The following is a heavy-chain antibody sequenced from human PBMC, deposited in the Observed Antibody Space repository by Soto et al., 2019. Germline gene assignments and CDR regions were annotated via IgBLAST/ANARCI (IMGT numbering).Heavy chain of an antibody. Sequence: QVQLVQSGAEVKKPGSSVKVSCKASGGTFSSYAISRVRQAPGQGLEWMGGIIPIFGTANYAQKFQGRVTITADESTSTAYMELSSLRSEDTAVYYCARVVKFYGSGSFEGWFDPWRQGTLVTVSS. CDR3: ARVVKFYGSGSFEGWFDP. D-gene: IGHD3-10*01. J-gene: IGHJ5*02. CDR1: GGTFSSYA. CDR2: IIPIFGTA. V-gene: IGHV1-69*01.